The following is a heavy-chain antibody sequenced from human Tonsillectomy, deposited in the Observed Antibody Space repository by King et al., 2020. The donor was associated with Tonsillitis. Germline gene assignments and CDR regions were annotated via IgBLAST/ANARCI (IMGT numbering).Heavy chain of an antibody. CDR2: ISTDGGNK. V-gene: IGHV3-30*18. J-gene: IGHJ4*02. D-gene: IGHD5-24*01. CDR3: TKEEMTTIFNFDY. Sequence: QVQLVESGGGVVQPGRSLRLSCAASGFTFSNTGMHWVRQAPGRGLEWVAVISTDGGNKFYADSVKGRFTVSRDNSKNTLYLEMNSLRAGDTALYYCTKEEMTTIFNFDYWGQGTLVTVSS. CDR1: GFTFSNTG.